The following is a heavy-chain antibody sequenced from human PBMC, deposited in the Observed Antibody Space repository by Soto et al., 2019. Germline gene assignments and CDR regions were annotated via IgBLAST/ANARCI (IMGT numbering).Heavy chain of an antibody. CDR3: AKVTDYDILTGYRGLTPPFDY. CDR1: GFTFSSYA. Sequence: PGGSLRLSCAASGFTFSSYAMSWVRQAPGKGLEWVSAISGSGGSTYYADSVKGRFTISRGNSKNTLYLQMNSLRAEDTAVYYCAKVTDYDILTGYRGLTPPFDYWGQGTLVTVSS. J-gene: IGHJ4*02. V-gene: IGHV3-23*01. D-gene: IGHD3-9*01. CDR2: ISGSGGST.